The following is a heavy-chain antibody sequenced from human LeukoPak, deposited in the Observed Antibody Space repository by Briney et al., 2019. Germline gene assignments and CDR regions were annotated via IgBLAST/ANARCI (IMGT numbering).Heavy chain of an antibody. CDR2: IYHSGST. CDR3: ASSVADLYYFDY. J-gene: IGHJ4*02. D-gene: IGHD6-19*01. CDR1: GGSLSSGGYY. Sequence: PSQTLSLTCTVSGGSLSSGGYYWSWIRQPPGKGLEWIGYIYHSGSTYYNPSLKSRVTISVDRSKNQFSLKLSSVTAADTAVYYCASSVADLYYFDYWGQGTLVTVSS. V-gene: IGHV4-30-2*01.